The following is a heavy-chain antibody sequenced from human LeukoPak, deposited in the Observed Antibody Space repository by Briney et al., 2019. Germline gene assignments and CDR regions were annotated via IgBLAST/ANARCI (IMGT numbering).Heavy chain of an antibody. CDR2: IYYSGST. CDR1: GGSISSSSYY. V-gene: IGHV4-39*01. CDR3: ARRSAITMIVVVRYDAFDI. Sequence: SETLSLTCTVSGGSISSSSYYWGWIRQPPGKGLEWIGSIYYSGSTYYNPSLKSRVTISVDTSKNQFSLKLSSVTAADTAVYYCARRSAITMIVVVRYDAFDIWGQGTMVTVFS. J-gene: IGHJ3*02. D-gene: IGHD3-22*01.